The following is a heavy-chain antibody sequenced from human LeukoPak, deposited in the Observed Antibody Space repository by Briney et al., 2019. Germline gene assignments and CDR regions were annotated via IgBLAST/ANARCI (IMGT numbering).Heavy chain of an antibody. CDR1: GFTFDNHA. J-gene: IGHJ4*02. D-gene: IGHD1-14*01. V-gene: IGHV3-23*01. CDR2: IGYGGHNT. Sequence: GGSLRLSCAASGFTFDNHAMSWVRQAPGKGLEWVSAIGYGGHNTYYADSVKGRFTISRDNSRNTVYLQMNSLRAEDTAVYYCEKDWASGNYFDYWGQGTLVTVSS. CDR3: EKDWASGNYFDY.